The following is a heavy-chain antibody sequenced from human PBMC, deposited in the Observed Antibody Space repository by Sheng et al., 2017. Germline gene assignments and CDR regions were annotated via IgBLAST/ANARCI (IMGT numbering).Heavy chain of an antibody. J-gene: IGHJ6*02. CDR3: ARAGYGWGSPYYGMDV. Sequence: QLQLQESGPGLVKPSETLSLTCTVSGVSISSSTYYWGWIRQPPGKGLGVDWGPISSSGSTYYNPSLESRVTISVDTSKNQFSLNLNSVTAADTAVYYCARAGYGWGSPYYGMDVWGQGTTVDRLL. V-gene: IGHV4-39*07. CDR2: ISSSGST. CDR1: GVSISSSTYY. D-gene: IGHD3-10*01.